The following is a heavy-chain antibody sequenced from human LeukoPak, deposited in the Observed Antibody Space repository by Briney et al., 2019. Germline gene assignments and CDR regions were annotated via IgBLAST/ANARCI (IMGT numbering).Heavy chain of an antibody. D-gene: IGHD3-10*02. CDR1: GFTFSNYA. CDR2: INGNGGST. Sequence: GGSLRLSCAASGFTFSNYAMHRVRQAPGKGLEYLSAINGNGGSTYYATSVKGKFTITRDNSKNTLYLQMDSLSAEDMAVFYCARSLGAGSYLDFWGQGTLVTVSS. V-gene: IGHV3-64*01. J-gene: IGHJ4*02. CDR3: ARSLGAGSYLDF.